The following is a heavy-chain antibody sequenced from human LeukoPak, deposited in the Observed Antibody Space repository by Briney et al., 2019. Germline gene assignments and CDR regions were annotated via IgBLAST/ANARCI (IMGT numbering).Heavy chain of an antibody. Sequence: GASLRLSCAASGFTFSNYAMSWVRQAPGKGLEWVSAVSGRDDSTYYADSAKGRFTISRDNSKNTLYLQMNSLRAEDTAVCYCAKWGDYDILTGYYDSDYWGQGTLVTVSS. D-gene: IGHD3-9*01. CDR3: AKWGDYDILTGYYDSDY. V-gene: IGHV3-23*01. J-gene: IGHJ4*02. CDR1: GFTFSNYA. CDR2: VSGRDDST.